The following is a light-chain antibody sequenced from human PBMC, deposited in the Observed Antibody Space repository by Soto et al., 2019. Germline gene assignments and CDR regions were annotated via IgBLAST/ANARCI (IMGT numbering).Light chain of an antibody. CDR1: HTVTSNY. V-gene: IGKV3-20*01. Sequence: EIVLTQSPDTLSSSPGERATLSCRASHTVTSNYLAWYQQKAGQAPRLLIYGASSRATDIPARFSGSWSGTDVTLTISRLETEDIAVYYCQQYGGSPRSFGQGTKVEIK. J-gene: IGKJ1*01. CDR3: QQYGGSPRS. CDR2: GAS.